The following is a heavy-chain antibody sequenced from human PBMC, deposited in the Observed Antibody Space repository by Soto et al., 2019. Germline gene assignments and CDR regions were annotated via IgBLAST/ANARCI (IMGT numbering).Heavy chain of an antibody. CDR2: IYYSGST. D-gene: IGHD3-22*01. CDR1: GGSVSSGSYY. Sequence: SETLSLTCTVSGGSVSSGSYYWSWIRQPPGKGLEWIGYIYYSGSTNYNPSLKSRVTISVDTSKNQFSLKLSSVTAADTAVYYCAREGDYYDKPWFDPWGQGTLVTVSS. CDR3: AREGDYYDKPWFDP. J-gene: IGHJ5*02. V-gene: IGHV4-61*01.